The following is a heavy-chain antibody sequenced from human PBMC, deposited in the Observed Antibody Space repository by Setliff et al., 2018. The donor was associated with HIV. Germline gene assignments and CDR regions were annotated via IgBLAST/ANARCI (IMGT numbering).Heavy chain of an antibody. CDR1: SGSFSTYY. D-gene: IGHD3-10*02. CDR2: INHSGNT. J-gene: IGHJ4*02. Sequence: SETLSLTCAVYSGSFSTYYWTWIRQPPGKGLEWIGEINHSGNTNYNPSLKSRVTMSVDTSKNQFSLKLNSVTAADTAVYYCARGQDGHSVLFDYWGQGALVTVSS. V-gene: IGHV4-34*01. CDR3: ARGQDGHSVLFDY.